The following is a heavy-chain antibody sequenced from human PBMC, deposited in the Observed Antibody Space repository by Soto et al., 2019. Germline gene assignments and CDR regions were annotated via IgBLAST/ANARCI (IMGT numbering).Heavy chain of an antibody. CDR2: IRGSGGST. CDR3: AKVTTVTPFGGMDV. V-gene: IGHV3-23*01. D-gene: IGHD4-4*01. Sequence: EVQLLESGGGLVQPGGSLRLSCAASGFTFSSYAMSWVRQAPGKGLEWGSAIRGSGGSTYYADSVKGRFTIPRDNSKNTLYLQMNSLRAEDTAVYYCAKVTTVTPFGGMDVWGQWTTVTVSS. J-gene: IGHJ6*02. CDR1: GFTFSSYA.